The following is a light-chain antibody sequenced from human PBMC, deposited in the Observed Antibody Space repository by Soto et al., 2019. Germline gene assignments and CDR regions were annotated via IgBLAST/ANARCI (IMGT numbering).Light chain of an antibody. CDR1: QSVSSY. CDR2: DAS. CDR3: QQRSNWPGT. Sequence: EIVLTQSPATLSLSPGERATLSCRASQSVSSYLAWYQQKPGQAPRILIYDASNRATGIPDRFSGSGSGTDFTLTISSMEPEDFAVYYCQQRSNWPGTFGQGTKVEIK. V-gene: IGKV3-11*01. J-gene: IGKJ1*01.